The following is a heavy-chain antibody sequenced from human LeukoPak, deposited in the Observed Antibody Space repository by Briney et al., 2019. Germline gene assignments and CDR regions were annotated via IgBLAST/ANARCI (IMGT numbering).Heavy chain of an antibody. D-gene: IGHD6-19*01. J-gene: IGHJ4*02. CDR3: AGSSGWLFDY. CDR2: IKEDGSQI. CDR1: GFTFSKYW. V-gene: IGHV3-7*01. Sequence: GGSLRLFCVGSGFTFSKYWMQWVRQAPGKGLEWVANIKEDGSQIYYVDSVRGRFTISRDNAKNSVYLQMNSLRAEDTAVYYCAGSSGWLFDYWGQGSLVAVSS.